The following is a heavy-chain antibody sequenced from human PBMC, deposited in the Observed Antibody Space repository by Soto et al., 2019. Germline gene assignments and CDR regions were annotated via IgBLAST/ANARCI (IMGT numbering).Heavy chain of an antibody. D-gene: IGHD3-3*01. CDR2: FDPEDGET. Sequence: ASVKVSCKVSGYTLTELSMHWVRQAPGKGLEWMGGFDPEDGETIYAQKFQGRVTMTEDTSTDTAYMELSSLRSEDTAVYYCATSLEWLLGFDYWGQGTLVTVSS. CDR3: ATSLEWLLGFDY. V-gene: IGHV1-24*01. CDR1: GYTLTELS. J-gene: IGHJ4*02.